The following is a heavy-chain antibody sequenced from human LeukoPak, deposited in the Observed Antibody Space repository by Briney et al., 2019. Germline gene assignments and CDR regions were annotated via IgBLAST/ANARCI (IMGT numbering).Heavy chain of an antibody. D-gene: IGHD3-22*01. J-gene: IGHJ3*01. CDR1: GYTFNNYC. CDR2: KKEDGRKK. V-gene: IGHV3-7*01. Sequence: GGSLSLSCAASGYTFNNYCMFCVRHAPAKGLEGVVNKKEDGRKKYYVDSVKGRFTISRENTKNSLYLQMNSLRAEDTAVYYCARDKRDYYDSNLFWGQGTMVTVSS. CDR3: ARDKRDYYDSNLF.